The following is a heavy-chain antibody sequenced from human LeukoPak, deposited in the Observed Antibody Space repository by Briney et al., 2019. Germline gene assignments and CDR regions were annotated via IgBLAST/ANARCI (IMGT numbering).Heavy chain of an antibody. D-gene: IGHD3-10*01. V-gene: IGHV1-8*01. J-gene: IGHJ4*02. CDR3: ARGTRGYYGSGIPSDY. Sequence: ASVKVSCKASGYTFTSYDINWVRQATGQGLEWMGWMNPNSGNTGYAQKFQGRVTMTRSTSINTAYMELSSLRSEDTAVYYCARGTRGYYGSGIPSDYWGQGTLVTVSS. CDR1: GYTFTSYD. CDR2: MNPNSGNT.